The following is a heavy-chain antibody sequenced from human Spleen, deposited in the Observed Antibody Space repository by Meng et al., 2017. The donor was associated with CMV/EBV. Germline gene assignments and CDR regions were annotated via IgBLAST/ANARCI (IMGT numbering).Heavy chain of an antibody. Sequence: GESLKISCAASGFTFSGYSMNWVRQAPGKGLEWVSYISSSSATIYYADSVKGRFTVSRDNAKNSLYLEMNSLRAEDTAVYYCARDLLEPYYYYYGMDVWGQGTTVTVSS. CDR1: GFTFSGYS. CDR2: ISSSSATI. V-gene: IGHV3-48*04. J-gene: IGHJ6*02. D-gene: IGHD3-3*01. CDR3: ARDLLEPYYYYYGMDV.